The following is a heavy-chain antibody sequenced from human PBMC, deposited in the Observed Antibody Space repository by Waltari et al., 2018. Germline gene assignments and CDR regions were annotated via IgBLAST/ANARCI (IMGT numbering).Heavy chain of an antibody. J-gene: IGHJ6*02. CDR1: GFTFSNAW. CDR3: TTEWVVPAAYYYYYGMDV. V-gene: IGHV3-15*01. D-gene: IGHD2-2*01. Sequence: EVQLVESGGGLVKPGGSLRLSCAASGFTFSNAWMSWVRQAPGKGLEWVGRSKSKTDGGTTDYAAPVKGRFTISRDDSKNTLYLQMNSLKTEDTAVYYCTTEWVVPAAYYYYYGMDVWGQGTTVTVSS. CDR2: SKSKTDGGTT.